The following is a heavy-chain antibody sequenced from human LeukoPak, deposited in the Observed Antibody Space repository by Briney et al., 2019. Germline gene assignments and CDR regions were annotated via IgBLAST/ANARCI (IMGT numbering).Heavy chain of an antibody. CDR1: GGSFSGYY. V-gene: IGHV4-34*01. D-gene: IGHD6-6*01. CDR2: INNSGST. J-gene: IGHJ4*02. Sequence: SETLSLTCAVYGGSFSGYYWSWIRQPPGKGLEWIGEINNSGSTNYNPSLKSRVTISVDTSKNQFSLKLSSVTAADTAVYYCARGTRIAARPQVRTRSLDYSGQGTLVTVSS. CDR3: ARGTRIAARPQVRTRSLDY.